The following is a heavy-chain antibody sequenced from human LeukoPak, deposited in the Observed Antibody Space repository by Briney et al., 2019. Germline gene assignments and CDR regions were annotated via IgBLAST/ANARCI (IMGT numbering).Heavy chain of an antibody. Sequence: ASVKVSCKASGYTFSNYDITWVRQAPGQGLDWMGWITPYNGNTDYVQKVRGRVTMTADTSSSTAYMELRSLTSDETAVYYCARLNSAANFSDHWSQGTLVTVSS. J-gene: IGHJ4*02. CDR2: ITPYNGNT. D-gene: IGHD2-15*01. CDR3: ARLNSAANFSDH. CDR1: GYTFSNYD. V-gene: IGHV1-18*01.